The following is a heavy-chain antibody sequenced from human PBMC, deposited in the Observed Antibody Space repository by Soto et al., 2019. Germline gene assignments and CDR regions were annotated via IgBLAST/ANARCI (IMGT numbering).Heavy chain of an antibody. J-gene: IGHJ5*02. CDR1: GGSFSGYY. CDR2: INHSGST. Sequence: LSLTCAVYGGSFSGYYWSWIRQPPGKGLEWIGEINHSGSTNYNPSHKSRVTISVDTSKNQFSLKLSSVTAADTAVYYCARARGYCSGGSCYRAWFDPWGQGTLVTVSS. V-gene: IGHV4-34*01. D-gene: IGHD2-15*01. CDR3: ARARGYCSGGSCYRAWFDP.